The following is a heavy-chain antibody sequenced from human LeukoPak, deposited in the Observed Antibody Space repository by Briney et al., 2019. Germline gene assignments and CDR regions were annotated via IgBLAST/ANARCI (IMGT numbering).Heavy chain of an antibody. Sequence: SETLSLTCAVYGGSFSGYYWSWIRQPPGKGLEWIGEINHSGSTNYNPSLKSRVTISVDTSKNQFSLKLSSVTAADTAVYYCARVGARLLWFGESSKGSWFDPWGQGTLVTVSS. CDR1: GGSFSGYY. CDR2: INHSGST. V-gene: IGHV4-34*01. CDR3: ARVGARLLWFGESSKGSWFDP. D-gene: IGHD3-10*01. J-gene: IGHJ5*02.